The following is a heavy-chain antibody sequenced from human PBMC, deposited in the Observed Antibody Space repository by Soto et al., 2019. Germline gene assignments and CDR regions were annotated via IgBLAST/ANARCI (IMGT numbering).Heavy chain of an antibody. Sequence: QVQLVQSGAEVKKPGASVKVSCKPSGYTLNTYYLHWVRQAPGQGLEWMGIIHPRGGGSTYAQKFLGRVTXTXEXATXTVFMELSSLRSADPAVYYCASGGHIAVVTDSFACWGQGTLVTVSS. CDR3: ASGGHIAVVTDSFAC. D-gene: IGHD2-21*02. CDR2: IHPRGGGS. CDR1: GYTLNTYY. V-gene: IGHV1-46*02. J-gene: IGHJ4*02.